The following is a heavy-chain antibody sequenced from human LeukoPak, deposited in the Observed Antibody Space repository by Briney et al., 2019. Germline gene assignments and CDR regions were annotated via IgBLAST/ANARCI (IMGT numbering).Heavy chain of an antibody. CDR2: ISGTGGST. J-gene: IGHJ4*02. CDR3: ARYLVGTTPGRC. V-gene: IGHV3-23*01. Sequence: GGSLRLSCAASGFTFSSYPMSWVRQAPGKGLEWVSVISGTGGSTYYADSVKGRFTISRDNSKNTVYLQMNSLRAEDTAVYYCARYLVGTTPGRCWGQGTLVTVSS. CDR1: GFTFSSYP. D-gene: IGHD1-26*01.